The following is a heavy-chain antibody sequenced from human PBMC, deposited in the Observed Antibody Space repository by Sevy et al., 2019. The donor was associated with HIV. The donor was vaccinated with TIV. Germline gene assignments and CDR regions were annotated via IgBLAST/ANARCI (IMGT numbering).Heavy chain of an antibody. J-gene: IGHJ4*02. V-gene: IGHV4-59*08. D-gene: IGHD1-26*01. CDR2: IYYNGHI. Sequence: SQTLSLTCTVSGGSITSLYSNWIRQPPGKGLEWIANIYYNGHINYNPSLPSRVTLSLDTSKNQFSLRLSSVTAADTAMYYCAGENAWGRGYSWGQGTLVTVSS. CDR3: AGENAWGRGYS. CDR1: GGSITSLY.